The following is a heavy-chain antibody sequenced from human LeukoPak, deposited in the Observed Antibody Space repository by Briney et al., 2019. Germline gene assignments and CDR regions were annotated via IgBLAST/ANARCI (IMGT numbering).Heavy chain of an antibody. CDR3: ARGGTVTTTIISVDY. V-gene: IGHV3-74*01. J-gene: IGHJ4*02. Sequence: GGSLRLSCAASGFTFSSYWMHWVRQAPGKGLVWVSRINSDGSSTSYADSVKGRFTISRDNAKNTLYLQMNSLRAEDTAVYYCARGGTVTTTIISVDYWGQGTLVTVSS. CDR1: GFTFSSYW. D-gene: IGHD4-17*01. CDR2: INSDGSST.